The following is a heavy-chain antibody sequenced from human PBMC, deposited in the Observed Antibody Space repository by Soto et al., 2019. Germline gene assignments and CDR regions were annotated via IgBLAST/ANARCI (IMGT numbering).Heavy chain of an antibody. D-gene: IGHD3-3*01. CDR3: ARWSYLDY. V-gene: IGHV3-23*01. CDR1: GFSFGSYA. Sequence: DVQLWESGGGLVQPGGSLRLSRAASGFSFGSYALSWVRQAPGKALEWVSTIRGSDGKTAYADSVKGRFSIYRDTSQSTLYLQMNSLRADDTAMYYCARWSYLDYWGQGTRVTVSS. CDR2: IRGSDGKT. J-gene: IGHJ4*02.